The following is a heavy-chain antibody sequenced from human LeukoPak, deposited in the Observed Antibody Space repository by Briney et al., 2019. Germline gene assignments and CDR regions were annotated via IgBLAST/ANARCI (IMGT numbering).Heavy chain of an antibody. CDR3: ARARGQPPYYYGSGSLNYFDY. D-gene: IGHD3-10*01. J-gene: IGHJ4*02. CDR1: GGSFSGYY. V-gene: IGHV4-34*01. Sequence: SETLSLTCAVCGGSFSGYYWSWIRQPPGKGLEWIGEINHSGSTNYNPSLKSRVTISVDTSKNQFSLKLSSVTAADTAVYYCARARGQPPYYYGSGSLNYFDYWGQGTLVTVSS. CDR2: INHSGST.